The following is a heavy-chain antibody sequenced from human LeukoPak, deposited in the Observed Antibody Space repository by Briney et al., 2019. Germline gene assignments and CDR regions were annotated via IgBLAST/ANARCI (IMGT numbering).Heavy chain of an antibody. V-gene: IGHV4-34*01. CDR2: INHSGST. D-gene: IGHD6-19*01. CDR3: ARSSRGAGKVRYHWFDP. CDR1: GGSFSGYY. Sequence: PSETLSLTCAVYGGSFSGYYWSWIRQPPGKGLEWIGEINHSGSTNYNPSLKSRVTISVDTSKNQFSLKLSSVTAAGTAVYYCARSSRGAGKVRYHWFDPWGQGTLVTVSS. J-gene: IGHJ5*02.